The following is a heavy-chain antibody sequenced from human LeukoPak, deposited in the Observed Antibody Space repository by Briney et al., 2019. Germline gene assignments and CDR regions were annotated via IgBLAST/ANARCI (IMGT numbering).Heavy chain of an antibody. J-gene: IGHJ6*02. CDR1: GFTFSSYG. CDR3: AKDLSAGDYYYYYGMDV. CDR2: ISYDGSNK. Sequence: PGGSLRLSCAASGFTFSSYGMHWVRQAPGKGLEWVAVISYDGSNKYYADSVKGRFTISRDNSKNTLYLQMNSLRAEDTAVYYCAKDLSAGDYYYYYGMDVWGQGTTVTVSS. D-gene: IGHD4-17*01. V-gene: IGHV3-30*18.